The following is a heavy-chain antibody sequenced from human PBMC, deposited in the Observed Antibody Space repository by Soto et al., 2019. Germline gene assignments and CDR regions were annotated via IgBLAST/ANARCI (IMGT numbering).Heavy chain of an antibody. J-gene: IGHJ4*02. V-gene: IGHV1-2*02. CDR1: GEGMSVEL. CDR2: INPKSGGT. D-gene: IGHD2-15*01. Sequence: APLNRSWKGAGEGMSVELSDRVRQAPGQGFEWMGWINPKSGGTEYPQKFQGRVTMTRDTSLSTVYMTLTRLTSDDTAVYYCARDLAKGGGSSGFDYWSQGTLVTV. CDR3: ARDLAKGGGSSGFDY.